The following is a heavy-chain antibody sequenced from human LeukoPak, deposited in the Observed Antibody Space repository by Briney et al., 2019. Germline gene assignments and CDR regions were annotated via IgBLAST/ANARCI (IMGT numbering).Heavy chain of an antibody. CDR3: ARGTWSSSIDY. CDR1: GGSISSGDYY. CDR2: IYYSGST. Sequence: SETLSLTCTVSGGSISSGDYYWSWIRQPPGKGLEWIGYIYYSGSTYYNPSLKSRLTISGDTSKNQFSLRLSSVTAADTAVYYCARGTWSSSIDYWGQGTLVTVSS. J-gene: IGHJ4*02. V-gene: IGHV4-30-4*01. D-gene: IGHD6-6*01.